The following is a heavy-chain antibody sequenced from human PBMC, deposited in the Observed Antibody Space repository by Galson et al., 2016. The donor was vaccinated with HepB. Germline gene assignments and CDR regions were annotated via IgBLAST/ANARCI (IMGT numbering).Heavy chain of an antibody. D-gene: IGHD3-22*01. Sequence: PALVKPTQTLTLTCTFSGFSLTTGGVRVGWIRQPPGKALEWLALIYWDDDKRYSPSLKSRLTITKDTSKNQVVLTMTNMDPGDTATYYCAHVRSGFDAFDVWGQGRMVTVSS. CDR2: IYWDDDK. CDR1: GFSLTTGGVR. CDR3: AHVRSGFDAFDV. V-gene: IGHV2-5*02. J-gene: IGHJ3*01.